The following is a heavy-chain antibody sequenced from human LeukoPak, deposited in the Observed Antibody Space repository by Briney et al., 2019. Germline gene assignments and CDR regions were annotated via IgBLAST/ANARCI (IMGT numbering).Heavy chain of an antibody. Sequence: GGSLRLSCAASGFTFSSYGMHWVRQAPGKGLEWVAVISYDGSSKYYADSVKGRFTISRDNSKNTLYLQMNSLRAEDTAVYYCAKDPGEWELFYYFDYWGQGTLVTVSS. V-gene: IGHV3-30*18. CDR1: GFTFSSYG. CDR2: ISYDGSSK. CDR3: AKDPGEWELFYYFDY. J-gene: IGHJ4*02. D-gene: IGHD1-26*01.